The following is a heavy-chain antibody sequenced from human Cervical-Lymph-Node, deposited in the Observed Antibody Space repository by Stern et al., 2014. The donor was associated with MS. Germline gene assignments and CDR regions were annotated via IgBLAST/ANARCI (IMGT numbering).Heavy chain of an antibody. CDR1: GGTFISYA. D-gene: IGHD5-18*01. CDR2: IVPMSGTT. CDR3: AGPRYNY. Sequence: VQLVQSGAEVKKPGSSVKVSCKASGGTFISYAITWVRQAPGPGLEWMGDIVPMSGTTNYAQIFQDRVRITANKSTNTAYMELSNLTSEDTAIYFCAGPRYNYWGQGTLVLVSS. J-gene: IGHJ4*02. V-gene: IGHV1-69*06.